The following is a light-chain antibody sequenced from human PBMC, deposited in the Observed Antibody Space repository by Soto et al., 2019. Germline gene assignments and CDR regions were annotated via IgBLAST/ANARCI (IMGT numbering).Light chain of an antibody. CDR3: QQYYSTPSIT. J-gene: IGKJ5*01. Sequence: DIVMTQSPDSLAVSLGERATINCKSSQSVLYSSNNKNYLAWYQQKPGQPPQLLIYWSSTRESGVPDRFSGSGSGTDFTRTIISLQAEDMAVYDCQQYYSTPSITFGQGTRLEIK. V-gene: IGKV4-1*01. CDR1: QSVLYSSNNKNY. CDR2: WSS.